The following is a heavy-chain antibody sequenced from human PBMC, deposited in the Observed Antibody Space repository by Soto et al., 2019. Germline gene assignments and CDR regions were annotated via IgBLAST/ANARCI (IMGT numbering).Heavy chain of an antibody. D-gene: IGHD3-10*02. CDR1: GFTFSSSR. J-gene: IGHJ4*02. CDR3: TIVRVADSALDH. CDR2: ISSGSTTI. V-gene: IGHV3-48*01. Sequence: EVQLVESGGGLVQPGGSLRLSCAASGFTFSSSRMNWVRQAPGKGLEWVSYISSGSTTIYYADSVKGRFTISRDNAKNTLFLHMSNLRAEDTAMYYCTIVRVADSALDHWGQGTLVTVSS.